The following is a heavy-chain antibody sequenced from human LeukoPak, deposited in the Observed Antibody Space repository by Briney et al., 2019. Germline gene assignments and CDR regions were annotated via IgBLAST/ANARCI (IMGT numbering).Heavy chain of an antibody. CDR1: GYTFTSYY. Sequence: ASVKVSCKASGYTFTSYYMHWVRQAPGQGLEWMGIINPSGGSTSYAQKFQGRVTMTRDTSTGTVYMELSSLRSEDTAVYYCAEGSGSYYGAFDIWGQGTMVTVSS. CDR2: INPSGGST. CDR3: AEGSGSYYGAFDI. J-gene: IGHJ3*02. V-gene: IGHV1-46*01. D-gene: IGHD1-26*01.